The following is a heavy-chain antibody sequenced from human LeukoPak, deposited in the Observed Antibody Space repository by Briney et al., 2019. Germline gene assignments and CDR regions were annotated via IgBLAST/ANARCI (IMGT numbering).Heavy chain of an antibody. Sequence: GGALRLSCAASVFTFSSYAMSWVRQAPGKGLEWVSAISGSGGSTYYADSLKGRFTISRDNSKNKLYLQMNSLRDEDTAVYYCAKGPDIVVVPAAMLDPWGQGTLVTVSS. V-gene: IGHV3-23*01. CDR1: VFTFSSYA. D-gene: IGHD2-2*01. CDR3: AKGPDIVVVPAAMLDP. J-gene: IGHJ5*02. CDR2: ISGSGGST.